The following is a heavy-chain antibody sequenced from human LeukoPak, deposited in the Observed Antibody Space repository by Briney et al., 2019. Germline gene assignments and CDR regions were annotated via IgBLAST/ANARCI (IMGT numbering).Heavy chain of an antibody. V-gene: IGHV4-59*01. J-gene: IGHJ2*01. Sequence: SETLSLTCTVSGGSISSYYWSWIRQPPGKGLEWIGYIYYSGSTNYNPSLKSRVTISVDTSKNQFSLKLSSVTAADTAVYYCARVVRVPAAIPFWYFDLWGRGTLVTVSS. CDR2: IYYSGST. D-gene: IGHD2-2*01. CDR1: GGSISSYY. CDR3: ARVVRVPAAIPFWYFDL.